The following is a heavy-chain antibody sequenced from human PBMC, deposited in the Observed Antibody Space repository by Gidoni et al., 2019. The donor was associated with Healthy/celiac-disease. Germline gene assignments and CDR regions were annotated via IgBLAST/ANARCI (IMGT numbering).Heavy chain of an antibody. CDR3: ASQDIVVVPAAIGGWFDP. CDR1: GGSISSSSYY. J-gene: IGHJ5*02. Sequence: QLQLQESGPGLVKPSETLSLTCTVPGGSISSSSYYWGWIRQPPGKWLEWIGSIYYSGSTYYNPSLKSRVTISVDTSKNQFSLKLSSVTAADTAVYYCASQDIVVVPAAIGGWFDPWGQGTLVTVSS. V-gene: IGHV4-39*01. CDR2: IYYSGST. D-gene: IGHD2-2*01.